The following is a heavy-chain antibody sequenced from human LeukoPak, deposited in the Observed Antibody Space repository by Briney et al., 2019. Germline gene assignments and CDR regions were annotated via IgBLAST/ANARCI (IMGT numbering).Heavy chain of an antibody. CDR2: IYYSGTT. CDR1: GGSFSSYY. V-gene: IGHV4-39*01. CDR3: TSYGSGTYRASDY. J-gene: IGHJ4*02. Sequence: PSETLSLTCAVYGGSFSSYYWGWIRQPPGKGLEWIGSIYYSGTTFYNPSLKSRVTISVDTSRNQFSLKLNSVTAADTAVYYCTSYGSGTYRASDYWGQGTLVTVSS. D-gene: IGHD3-10*01.